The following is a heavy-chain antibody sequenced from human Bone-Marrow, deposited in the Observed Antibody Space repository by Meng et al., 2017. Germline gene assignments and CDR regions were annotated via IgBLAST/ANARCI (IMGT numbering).Heavy chain of an antibody. Sequence: ASVKVSCKASGYTFTGYYMHWVRQAPGQGLEWMGRINPNSGGTNYAQKFQSRVTMTRDTSISTAYMELSRLRSDDTAVYYCARTGYSSGWYLYGMDVWGQGTTVTVSS. D-gene: IGHD6-19*01. CDR1: GYTFTGYY. CDR2: INPNSGGT. CDR3: ARTGYSSGWYLYGMDV. J-gene: IGHJ6*02. V-gene: IGHV1-2*06.